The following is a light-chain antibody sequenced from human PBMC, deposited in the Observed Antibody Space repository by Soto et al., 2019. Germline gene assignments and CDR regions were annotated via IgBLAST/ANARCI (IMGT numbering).Light chain of an antibody. CDR3: QQSYSTPYT. CDR2: AVS. V-gene: IGKV1-39*01. CDR1: QSISSW. J-gene: IGKJ2*01. Sequence: GDRVTITCRASQSISSWLAWYQQKPGQAPRVVIYAVSSLQSGVPSRFSGSGSGTDFTLTISSLQPEDFATYYCQQSYSTPYTFGQGTKVDIK.